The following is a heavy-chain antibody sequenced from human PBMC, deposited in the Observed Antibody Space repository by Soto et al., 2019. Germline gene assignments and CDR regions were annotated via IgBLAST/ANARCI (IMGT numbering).Heavy chain of an antibody. J-gene: IGHJ4*02. V-gene: IGHV3-74*01. CDR2: ITRDGSST. Sequence: EVQLVESGGGLVQPGGSLRLSCAASGFSLRDYWMHWVRQAPGEGLVWLSRITRDGSSTNYADSVKGRITISRDNAKNTLYLKVNSLRGEDTAVYYCARGANGYYYFDYWGQGTLVTVSS. D-gene: IGHD5-18*01. CDR1: GFSLRDYW. CDR3: ARGANGYYYFDY.